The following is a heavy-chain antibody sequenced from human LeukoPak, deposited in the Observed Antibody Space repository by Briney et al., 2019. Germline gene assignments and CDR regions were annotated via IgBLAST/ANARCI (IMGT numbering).Heavy chain of an antibody. CDR2: ISSSSSTI. CDR1: GFTFSSYS. Sequence: GGSLRLSCAASGFTFSSYSMNWVRQAPGKGLEWVSYISSSSSTIYYADSVKGRFTISRDNAKNSLYLQMNSLRAEDTAVYYCARDSKPVTIFYYYMDVWGKGTTVTVSS. J-gene: IGHJ6*03. D-gene: IGHD4-17*01. V-gene: IGHV3-48*01. CDR3: ARDSKPVTIFYYYMDV.